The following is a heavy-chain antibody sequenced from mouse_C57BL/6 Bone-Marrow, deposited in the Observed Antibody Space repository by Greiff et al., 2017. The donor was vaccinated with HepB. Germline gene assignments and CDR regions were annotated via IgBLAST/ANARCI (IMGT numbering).Heavy chain of an antibody. CDR2: IHPNSGST. V-gene: IGHV1-64*01. D-gene: IGHD1-1*01. J-gene: IGHJ1*03. CDR3: ARSRAYYYGSSYWYFDI. Sequence: QVQLKESGAELVKPGASVKLSCKASGYTFTSYWMHWVKQRPGQGLEWIGMIHPNSGSTNYNEKFKSKATLTVDKSSSTAYMQLSSLTSEDSAVYYCARSRAYYYGSSYWYFDIWGTGTTVTVSS. CDR1: GYTFTSYW.